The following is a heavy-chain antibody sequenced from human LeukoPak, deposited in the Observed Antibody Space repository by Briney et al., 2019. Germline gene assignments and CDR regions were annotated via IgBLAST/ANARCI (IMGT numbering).Heavy chain of an antibody. CDR1: GYRITGYY. CDR3: ARVVDDSSGHIFDY. J-gene: IGHJ4*02. CDR2: INPNSGRT. Sequence: ASVKVSCKASGYRITGYYIHWVRQAPGQGLEWMGWINPNSGRTNYAQKFQGRVTMTRDMSTSTVYMELSSLRSEDTAVYYCARVVDDSSGHIFDYWGQGTLVTVSS. V-gene: IGHV1-2*02. D-gene: IGHD3-22*01.